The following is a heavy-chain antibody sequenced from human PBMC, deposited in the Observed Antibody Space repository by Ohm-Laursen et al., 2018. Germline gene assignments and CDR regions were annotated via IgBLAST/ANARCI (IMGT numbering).Heavy chain of an antibody. Sequence: SVKVSCKASGYTFTGYYMHWVRQAPGQGLEWMGWINPNSGGTNYAQKFQGRVTMTRDTSISTSYMELSSLRSDDTAIYYRARGDCSGNSCYSGYGWFDPWGQGTLVTVSS. D-gene: IGHD2-15*01. CDR3: ARGDCSGNSCYSGYGWFDP. J-gene: IGHJ5*02. CDR2: INPNSGGT. V-gene: IGHV1-2*02. CDR1: GYTFTGYY.